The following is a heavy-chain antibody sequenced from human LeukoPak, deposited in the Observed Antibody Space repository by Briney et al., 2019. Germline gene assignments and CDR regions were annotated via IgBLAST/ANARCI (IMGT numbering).Heavy chain of an antibody. CDR3: AREHSGYDYLVLYYFDY. J-gene: IGHJ4*02. Sequence: SETPSLTCTVSGGSISSSSYYWGWIRQPPGKGLEWIGSICYSGSTYYNPSLKSRVTISVDTSKNQFSLKLSSVTAADTAVYYCAREHSGYDYLVLYYFDYWGQGTLVTVSS. CDR2: ICYSGST. CDR1: GGSISSSSYY. V-gene: IGHV4-39*07. D-gene: IGHD5-12*01.